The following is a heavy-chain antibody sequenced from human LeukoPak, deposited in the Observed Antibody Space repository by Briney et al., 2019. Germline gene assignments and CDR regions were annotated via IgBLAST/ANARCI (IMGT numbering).Heavy chain of an antibody. J-gene: IGHJ4*02. V-gene: IGHV1-2*02. CDR2: IHPNRGNT. CDR3: AKVTATTFDY. Sequence: ASVKVSCKASGYTFTGYYIHWVRQAPGQGLEWMGWIHPNRGNTNYAQEFQGRVTMTRGTSISTAYMELNRLTSDDTAVYYCAKVTATTFDYWGQGTLVTVSS. D-gene: IGHD2-21*02. CDR1: GYTFTGYY.